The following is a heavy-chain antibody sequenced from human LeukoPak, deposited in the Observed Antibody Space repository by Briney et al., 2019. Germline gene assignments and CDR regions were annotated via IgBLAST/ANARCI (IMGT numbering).Heavy chain of an antibody. J-gene: IGHJ6*03. D-gene: IGHD3-10*01. Sequence: GGSLRLSCAASGFTFDDYAMHWVRQAPGKGLEWVSGISWNSGSIGYADSVKGRFTISRDNAKNSLYLQMNSLRAEDTAVYYCAREVQESYYYYYMDVWGKGTTVTVSS. CDR3: AREVQESYYYYYMDV. CDR2: ISWNSGSI. CDR1: GFTFDDYA. V-gene: IGHV3-9*01.